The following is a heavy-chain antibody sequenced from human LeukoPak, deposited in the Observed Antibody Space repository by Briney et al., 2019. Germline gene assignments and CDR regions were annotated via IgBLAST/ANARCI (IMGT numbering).Heavy chain of an antibody. CDR1: GFTFDDYA. CDR2: ISWNSGSI. Sequence: TGGSLRLSCAASGFTFDDYAMHWVRQAPGKGLEWVSGISWNSGSIGHADSVKGRFTISRDNARNSLYLQMNSLRAEDTAVYYCAREKYDSSGPGAFDIWGQGTMVTVSS. V-gene: IGHV3-9*01. D-gene: IGHD3-22*01. J-gene: IGHJ3*02. CDR3: AREKYDSSGPGAFDI.